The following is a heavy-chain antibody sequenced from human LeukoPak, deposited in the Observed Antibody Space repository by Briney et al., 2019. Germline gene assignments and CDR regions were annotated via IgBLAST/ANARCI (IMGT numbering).Heavy chain of an antibody. D-gene: IGHD3-3*01. CDR1: GYTFTGYY. V-gene: IGHV1-24*01. CDR2: FDPEDGET. CDR3: ATAAPSDRHIANAGVVMLFDY. Sequence: GASVKVSCKASGYTFTGYYMHWVRQAPGKGLEWMGGFDPEDGETIYAQKFQGRVTMTEDTSTDTAYMELSSLRSEDTAVYYCATAAPSDRHIANAGVVMLFDYWGQGTLVTVSS. J-gene: IGHJ4*02.